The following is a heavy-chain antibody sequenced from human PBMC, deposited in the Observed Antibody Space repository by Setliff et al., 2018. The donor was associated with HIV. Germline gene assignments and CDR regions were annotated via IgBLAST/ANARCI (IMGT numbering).Heavy chain of an antibody. CDR3: ARDIWAYGLMGS. CDR1: GYSMSSGYY. Sequence: SETLSLTCGVSGYSMSSGYYWGWIRQPPGKGLEWIGNVYHTGSTYYNPSLKSRVTISLDNSKNQFSLKLTSVTAADTAVYYCARDIWAYGLMGSWGQGTLVTVSS. V-gene: IGHV4-38-2*02. CDR2: VYHTGST. D-gene: IGHD4-17*01. J-gene: IGHJ5*02.